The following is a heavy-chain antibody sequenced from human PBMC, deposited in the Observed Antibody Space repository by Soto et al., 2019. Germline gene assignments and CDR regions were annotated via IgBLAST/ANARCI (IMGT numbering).Heavy chain of an antibody. CDR2: ISWNSGSI. CDR1: GFTFDDYA. V-gene: IGHV3-9*01. J-gene: IGHJ3*02. Sequence: GGSLRLSCAASGFTFDDYAMHWVRQAPGKGLEWVSGISWNSGSIGYADSVKGRFTISRDNAKNSLYLQMNSLRAEDTALYYCAKDIEDTIAHDAFDIWGQGTMVTVSS. D-gene: IGHD5-12*01. CDR3: AKDIEDTIAHDAFDI.